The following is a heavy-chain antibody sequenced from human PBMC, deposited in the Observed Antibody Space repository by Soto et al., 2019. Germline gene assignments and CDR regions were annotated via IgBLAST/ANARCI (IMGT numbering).Heavy chain of an antibody. Sequence: GGSLRLSCAASAFTFSSYGMHWVRQAPGKGLEWVAVISYDGSNEYYTDSVKGRFTISRDNSKNTLYLQMNSLRAEDTAVYYCAKDPNSSGWYGYYYYYYMDVWGKGTTVTVSS. J-gene: IGHJ6*03. CDR2: ISYDGSNE. CDR1: AFTFSSYG. V-gene: IGHV3-30*18. D-gene: IGHD6-19*01. CDR3: AKDPNSSGWYGYYYYYYMDV.